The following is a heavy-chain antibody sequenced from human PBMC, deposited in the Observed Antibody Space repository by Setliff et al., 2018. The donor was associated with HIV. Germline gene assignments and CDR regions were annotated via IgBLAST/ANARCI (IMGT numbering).Heavy chain of an antibody. CDR2: INPNSGGT. V-gene: IGHV1-2*02. CDR1: GYTFTGYY. J-gene: IGHJ3*02. CDR3: ATITIVGVASDAFDI. D-gene: IGHD3-3*01. Sequence: ASVKVSCKASGYTFTGYYIHWVRQAPGQGLEWMGWINPNSGGTNYARNLQGRVTMTRDTSFSTAYMDLRRLRSDDTAMYYCATITIVGVASDAFDIWGQGTMVTVSS.